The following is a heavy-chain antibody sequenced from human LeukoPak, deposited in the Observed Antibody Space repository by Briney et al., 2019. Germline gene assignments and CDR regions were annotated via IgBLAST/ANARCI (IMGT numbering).Heavy chain of an antibody. D-gene: IGHD6-19*01. V-gene: IGHV1-69*01. CDR2: IIPIFGTA. J-gene: IGHJ4*02. CDR3: GSSGWYSHSPFDY. CDR1: GGTFSSYA. Sequence: SVKVSCKASGGTFSSYAISWVRQAPGQGLEWMGGIIPIFGTANYAQKFQGRVTITADESTSTAYMELSSLRSEDTAVYYCGSSGWYSHSPFDYWGQGTLVTVSS.